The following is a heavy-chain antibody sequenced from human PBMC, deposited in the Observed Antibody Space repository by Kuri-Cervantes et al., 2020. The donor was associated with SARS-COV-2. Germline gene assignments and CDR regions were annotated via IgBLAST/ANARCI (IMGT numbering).Heavy chain of an antibody. Sequence: ESLKISCAVYGGSFSGYYWSWIRQPPGKGLEWIGEINHSGSTNYNPSLKRRVTISVDTSKNQFSLKLSSVTAADTAVYYCARGRVLDYWGQGTLVTVSS. CDR2: INHSGST. CDR3: ARGRVLDY. CDR1: GGSFSGYY. V-gene: IGHV4-34*01. J-gene: IGHJ4*02.